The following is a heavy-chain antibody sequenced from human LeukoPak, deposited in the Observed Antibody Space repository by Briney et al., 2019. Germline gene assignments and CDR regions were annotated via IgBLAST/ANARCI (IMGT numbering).Heavy chain of an antibody. CDR1: GGTFSSYA. J-gene: IGHJ4*02. CDR2: IIPIFGTA. D-gene: IGHD3-3*01. CDR3: ARPQEYYDFWSGYYLFDY. V-gene: IGHV1-69*01. Sequence: SVKVSCKASGGTFSSYAISWVRQAPGQGLEWMGGIIPIFGTANYAQKFQGRVTITADESTSTAYVELSSLRSEDTAVYYCARPQEYYDFWSGYYLFDYWGQGTLVTVSS.